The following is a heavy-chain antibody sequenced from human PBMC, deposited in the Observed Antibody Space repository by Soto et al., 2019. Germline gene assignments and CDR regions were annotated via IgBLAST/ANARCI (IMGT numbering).Heavy chain of an antibody. CDR1: GGTFSSYA. CDR3: ASSKMATIATFFDY. V-gene: IGHV1-69*06. CDR2: IIPIFGTA. J-gene: IGHJ4*02. D-gene: IGHD5-12*01. Sequence: AASVKVSCKASGGTFSSYAISWVRQAPGQGLEWMGGIIPIFGTANYAQKFQGRVTITADKSTSTAYMELSSLRSEDTAVYYCASSKMATIATFFDYWGQGTLVTVSS.